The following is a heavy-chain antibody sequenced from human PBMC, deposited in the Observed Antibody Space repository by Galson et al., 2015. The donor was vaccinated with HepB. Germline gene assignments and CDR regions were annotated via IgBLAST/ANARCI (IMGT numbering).Heavy chain of an antibody. Sequence: SLRLSCAASGFTFDDYAIHWVRQAPGKGLEWVSGISWDGGRIGYADSVKGRFTISRDNAKNSLYLQMNSLRAGDTALYYCAKDKGYCSSTSCYTYFDYWGQGTLVTVSS. CDR2: ISWDGGRI. CDR1: GFTFDDYA. CDR3: AKDKGYCSSTSCYTYFDY. D-gene: IGHD2-2*02. J-gene: IGHJ4*02. V-gene: IGHV3-9*01.